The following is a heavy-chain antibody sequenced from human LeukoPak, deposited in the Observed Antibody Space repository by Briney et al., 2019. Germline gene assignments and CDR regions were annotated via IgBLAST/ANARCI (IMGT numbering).Heavy chain of an antibody. CDR2: ISYDGSNK. V-gene: IGHV3-30*18. D-gene: IGHD5-24*01. J-gene: IGHJ4*02. CDR1: GFTFSSYG. CDR3: AKDRWLQSYFDH. Sequence: GRSLRLSCAASGFTFSSYGMHWVRQAPGKGLEWVAVISYDGSNKYYADSVKGRFTISRDNSKNTLYLQMNSLRAEDTAVYYCAKDRWLQSYFDHWGQGTLVTVSS.